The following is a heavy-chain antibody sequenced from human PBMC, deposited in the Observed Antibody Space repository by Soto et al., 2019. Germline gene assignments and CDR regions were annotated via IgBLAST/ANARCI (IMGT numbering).Heavy chain of an antibody. CDR2: VRSPTQHEAT. CDR3: VRIKEFHGYADLGA. V-gene: IGHV3-49*03. J-gene: IGHJ5*02. Sequence: EVQLVESGGALVQPGRSLRLSCTASGFRFGDSAMSWFRQAPGKGLEWVGFVRSPTQHEATEYAASVEGRFTISRDDSKSVAYLQMDSLRTEDTAVYFCVRIKEFHGYADLGAWGQGTLVIVSS. CDR1: GFRFGDSA. D-gene: IGHD5-12*01.